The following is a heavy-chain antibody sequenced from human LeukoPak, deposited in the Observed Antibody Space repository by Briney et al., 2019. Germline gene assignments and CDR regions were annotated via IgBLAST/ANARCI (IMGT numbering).Heavy chain of an antibody. Sequence: PGGSLRLSCAASGFNFSTHSMNWVRLAPGKGLEWVSYISNTGATIYYADSVKGRFTISRDNSKNTLYLQMNSLRAEDTAVYYCAKHSSGWYLNWFDPWGQGTLVTVSS. D-gene: IGHD6-19*01. CDR3: AKHSSGWYLNWFDP. V-gene: IGHV3-48*01. CDR2: ISNTGATI. J-gene: IGHJ5*02. CDR1: GFNFSTHS.